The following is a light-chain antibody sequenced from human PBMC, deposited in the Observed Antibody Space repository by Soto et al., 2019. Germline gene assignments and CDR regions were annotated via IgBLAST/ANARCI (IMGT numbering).Light chain of an antibody. V-gene: IGKV3-15*01. CDR1: QRISSS. J-gene: IGKJ2*01. CDR2: GAS. Sequence: EIVMTQSPATLSVSPGERATLSCRASQRISSSLACYQQKPGQAPRLLIYGASTRATGIPARFSGSGSGTEFTLTISSLQSEDFAVYYCQQYNNGPTYTFGQGTKLEIK. CDR3: QQYNNGPTYT.